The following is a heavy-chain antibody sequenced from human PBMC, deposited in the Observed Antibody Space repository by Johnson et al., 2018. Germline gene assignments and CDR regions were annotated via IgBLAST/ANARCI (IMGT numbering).Heavy chain of an antibody. CDR1: GFAFSTYA. Sequence: VQLVESGGGLVQPGGSLRLSCAVSGFAFSTYAMTWVRQAPGKGLEWVSSFSGSGGGTFYADSVKGRFTISRENSKNTLYLQMNSLRAEDTAVYYCAKDLKYQPLNDALDIWGQGTMVTVSS. CDR2: FSGSGGGT. D-gene: IGHD2-2*01. J-gene: IGHJ3*02. V-gene: IGHV3-23*04. CDR3: AKDLKYQPLNDALDI.